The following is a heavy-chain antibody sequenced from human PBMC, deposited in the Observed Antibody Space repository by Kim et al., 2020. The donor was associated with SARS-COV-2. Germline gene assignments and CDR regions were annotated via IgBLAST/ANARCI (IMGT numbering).Heavy chain of an antibody. Sequence: ASVKVSCKASGYTFTGYYMHWVRQAPGQGLEWMGRINPNSGGTNYAQKFQGRVTMTRDTSISTAYMELSRLRSDDTAVYYCARGLLWFGELFYWGQGTLVTVSS. J-gene: IGHJ4*02. CDR3: ARGLLWFGELFY. CDR2: INPNSGGT. CDR1: GYTFTGYY. V-gene: IGHV1-2*06. D-gene: IGHD3-10*01.